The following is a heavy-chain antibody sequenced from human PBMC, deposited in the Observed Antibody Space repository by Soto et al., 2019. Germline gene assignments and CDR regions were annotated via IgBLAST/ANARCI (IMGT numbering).Heavy chain of an antibody. CDR1: GYTFTSYA. J-gene: IGHJ6*03. Sequence: GASVNVSCKASGYTFTSYAMHLVRQAPGQRLEWMGWINAGNGNTKYSQKFQGRVTITRDTSASTAYMELSSLRSEDTAVYYCARDLTVTARYYYYYYMDVWGKGITVTVSS. D-gene: IGHD4-4*01. CDR3: ARDLTVTARYYYYYYMDV. V-gene: IGHV1-3*01. CDR2: INAGNGNT.